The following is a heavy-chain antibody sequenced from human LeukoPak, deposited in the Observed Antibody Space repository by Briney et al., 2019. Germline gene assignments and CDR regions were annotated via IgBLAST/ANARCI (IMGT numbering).Heavy chain of an antibody. V-gene: IGHV1-18*01. CDR2: ISAYNGNT. Sequence: GASVKVSCKASGYTFTSYGISWVRQAPGQGLEWMGWISAYNGNTNYAQKLQGRVTMTTDTSTSTAYVELRSLRSDDTAVYYCARVRNYYDSSGYEYASLDYWGQGTLVTVSS. D-gene: IGHD3-22*01. CDR1: GYTFTSYG. CDR3: ARVRNYYDSSGYEYASLDY. J-gene: IGHJ4*02.